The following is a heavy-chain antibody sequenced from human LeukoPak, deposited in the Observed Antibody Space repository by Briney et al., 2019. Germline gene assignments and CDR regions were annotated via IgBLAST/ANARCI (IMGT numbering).Heavy chain of an antibody. CDR2: MSYDGSDN. D-gene: IGHD5-24*01. CDR3: ARRSRWLQLGPFDY. V-gene: IGHV3-30*01. Sequence: GGSLRLSCAASGFTFSSYTMHWVRQAPGKGLEWVAVMSYDGSDNYYADSVKGRFTISRDNSRTTVYLQMNSLRAEDTAVYYCARRSRWLQLGPFDYWGQGNLVTVSS. CDR1: GFTFSSYT. J-gene: IGHJ4*02.